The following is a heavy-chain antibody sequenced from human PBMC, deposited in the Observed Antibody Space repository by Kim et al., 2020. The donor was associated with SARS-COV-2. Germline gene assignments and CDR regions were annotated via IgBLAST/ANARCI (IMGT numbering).Heavy chain of an antibody. J-gene: IGHJ4*02. CDR2: ISYYGSNK. CDR3: ARSSGGSYQLGGY. D-gene: IGHD1-26*01. V-gene: IGHV3-30-3*01. CDR1: GFTFSSYA. Sequence: GGSLRLSCAASGFTFSSYAMHWVRQAPGKGLEWVAVISYYGSNKYYADSVKGRFTISRDNSNTTLYLQMNSLRPEDTAVYYCARSSGGSYQLGGYWGQGT.